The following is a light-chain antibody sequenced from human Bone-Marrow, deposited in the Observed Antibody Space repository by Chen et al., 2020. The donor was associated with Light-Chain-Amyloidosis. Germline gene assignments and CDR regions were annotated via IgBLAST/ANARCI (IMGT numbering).Light chain of an antibody. CDR2: LAS. J-gene: IGKJ1*01. Sequence: DIVLTQSPDSLAVSLGKTATFNCKSSQSLLSSSTNKNNLGWYQQKPGQPPKLLLYLASTRQSGVPDLFTGCLSGTEFSLTISCLQPEDVAVYYCQQYFSTLRTFCQATKVEIK. CDR1: QSLLSSSTNKNN. V-gene: IGKV4-1*01. CDR3: QQYFSTLRT.